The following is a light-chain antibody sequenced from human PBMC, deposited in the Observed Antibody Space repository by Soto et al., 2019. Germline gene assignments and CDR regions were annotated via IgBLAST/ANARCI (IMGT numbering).Light chain of an antibody. V-gene: IGKV1-13*02. Sequence: AIQLTQSPSSLSASVGDRVTITCRASQGIRSTLAWYQQKPGKAPNLLIYDASTLEGGVPSRFSGSGSGTXXXXXXXXXXXXDFATYYCQHFNSYPITFGQGTRLEIK. CDR2: DAS. CDR1: QGIRST. J-gene: IGKJ5*01. CDR3: QHFNSYPIT.